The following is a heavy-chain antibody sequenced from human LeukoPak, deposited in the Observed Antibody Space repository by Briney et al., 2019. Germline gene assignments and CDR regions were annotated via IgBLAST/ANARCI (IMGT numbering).Heavy chain of an antibody. CDR1: GFTFSSYA. J-gene: IGHJ3*01. Sequence: GGSLRLPCAASGFTFSSYAMHWVRQAPGKGLEWVAVISYDGSNKYYADSVRGRFTISRDNSKNTLFLQMNSLRAEDTAVYYCAKRPRDSTGYYLGAFDFWGLGTMVTVSS. D-gene: IGHD3-22*01. V-gene: IGHV3-30*04. CDR3: AKRPRDSTGYYLGAFDF. CDR2: ISYDGSNK.